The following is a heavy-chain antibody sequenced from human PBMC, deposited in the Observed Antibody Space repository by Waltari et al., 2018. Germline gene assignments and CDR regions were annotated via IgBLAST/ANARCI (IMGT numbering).Heavy chain of an antibody. V-gene: IGHV3-23*01. CDR3: AKDRWQRDGPSFFFDY. D-gene: IGHD6-25*01. CDR1: GFTFRPHG. J-gene: IGHJ4*02. CDR2: ISGGGGYA. Sequence: EVHLLESGGGSVQPGGSLRLACKASGFTFRPHGMSWVRQAPGKGLEGVSSISGGGGYAYYVDSVKGRFTTFRDNSIDTLYLQMNNLRAEDTALYYCAKDRWQRDGPSFFFDYWGQGTLATVSS.